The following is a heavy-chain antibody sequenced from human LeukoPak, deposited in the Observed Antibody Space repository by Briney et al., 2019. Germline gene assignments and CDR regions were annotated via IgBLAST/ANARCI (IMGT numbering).Heavy chain of an antibody. V-gene: IGHV3-20*04. CDR3: ARAFDYVWGSYRYIAYFDY. D-gene: IGHD3-16*02. CDR1: GFTFDDYG. Sequence: GGSLRLSCATSGFTFDDYGMSWVRHAPGKGLEWVSGINWNGGSTGYADSVKGRFTISRDNAKNSLYLQMNSLRAEDTALYYCARAFDYVWGSYRYIAYFDYWGQGTLVTVSS. J-gene: IGHJ4*02. CDR2: INWNGGST.